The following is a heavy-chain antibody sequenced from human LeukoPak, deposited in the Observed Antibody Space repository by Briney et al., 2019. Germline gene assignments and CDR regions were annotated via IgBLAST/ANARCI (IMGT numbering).Heavy chain of an antibody. Sequence: GGSLRLSCAASRFTFSSYAMSWVRQAPGKGLEWVSGISDSGGSTYYADSVKGRFTISRDNSKNTVFLQMNSLRAEDTGVYYCANRISGSSYWGQGTLVTVSS. CDR3: ANRISGSSY. J-gene: IGHJ4*02. CDR1: RFTFSSYA. CDR2: ISDSGGST. V-gene: IGHV3-23*01. D-gene: IGHD1-26*01.